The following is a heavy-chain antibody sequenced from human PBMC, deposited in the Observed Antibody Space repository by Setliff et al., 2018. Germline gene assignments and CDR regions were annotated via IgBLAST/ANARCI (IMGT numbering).Heavy chain of an antibody. CDR3: ARDHMIVVVPSV. V-gene: IGHV3-7*01. D-gene: IGHD3-22*01. CDR2: ITHDGSKT. J-gene: IGHJ6*02. CDR1: GFTFSNYY. Sequence: GGSLRLSCAASGFTFSNYYMTWVRQAPGKGLEWVASITHDGSKTYILDSVKGRFTISRDNAKNSLYLQMNSLRAEDTAVYYCARDHMIVVVPSVWGQGTTVTVSS.